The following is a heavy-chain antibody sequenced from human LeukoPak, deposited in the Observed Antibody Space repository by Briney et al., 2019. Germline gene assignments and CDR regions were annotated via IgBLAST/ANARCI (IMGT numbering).Heavy chain of an antibody. CDR3: AKGLSTAVAGTDY. J-gene: IGHJ4*02. CDR1: GFTFSSYA. V-gene: IGHV3-23*01. Sequence: GGSLRLSCAASGFTFSSYAMSWVRQAPGKGLESVSAISGSGGSTYYADSVKGRFTISRDNFKNTLYLQMNSLRAEDTAVYYCAKGLSTAVAGTDYWGQGTLVTVSS. CDR2: ISGSGGST. D-gene: IGHD6-19*01.